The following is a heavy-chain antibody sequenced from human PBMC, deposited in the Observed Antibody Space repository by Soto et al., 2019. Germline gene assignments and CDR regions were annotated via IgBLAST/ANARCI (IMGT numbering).Heavy chain of an antibody. V-gene: IGHV1-18*01. Sequence: ASVKVSCKASGYTFTSYGISWVRQAPGQGLEWMGWISAYNGNTNYAQKLQGRVTMTTDTSTSTAYMELRSLRSDDTAVYYCARVRSYYDFWSGYATNYYFDYWGQGTLVTVSS. CDR1: GYTFTSYG. J-gene: IGHJ4*02. CDR3: ARVRSYYDFWSGYATNYYFDY. D-gene: IGHD3-3*01. CDR2: ISAYNGNT.